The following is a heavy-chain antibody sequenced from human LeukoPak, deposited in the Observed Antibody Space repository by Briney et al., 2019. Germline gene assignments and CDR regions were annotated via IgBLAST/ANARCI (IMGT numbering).Heavy chain of an antibody. Sequence: GGSLRLSCSASGFTFSNYAMYWVRQAPGEGLDYVSAISTNGGSTYYADSVKGRFTISRDNSKSTLYLQMSSLRTDDTAVYYCAGLGSLIFWGQGTLVTVSS. D-gene: IGHD3-16*01. CDR3: AGLGSLIF. V-gene: IGHV3-64D*09. J-gene: IGHJ4*02. CDR2: ISTNGGST. CDR1: GFTFSNYA.